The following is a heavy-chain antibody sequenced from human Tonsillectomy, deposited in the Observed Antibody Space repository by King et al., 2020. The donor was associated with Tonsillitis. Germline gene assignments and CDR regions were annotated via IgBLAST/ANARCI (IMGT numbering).Heavy chain of an antibody. CDR1: GYTFTSYY. V-gene: IGHV1-46*01. D-gene: IGHD4-23*01. CDR2: INPTGATT. Sequence: QLVQSGAEVKKPGASVRVSCKASGYTFTSYYLHWVRQAPGQGPEWMGMINPTGATTDYAQTFRGRVTMTRDTSTRTVYMDLSSLRSDDTAVYYCARSTVTMACWDAFDIWGQGTMVTVSS. J-gene: IGHJ3*02. CDR3: ARSTVTMACWDAFDI.